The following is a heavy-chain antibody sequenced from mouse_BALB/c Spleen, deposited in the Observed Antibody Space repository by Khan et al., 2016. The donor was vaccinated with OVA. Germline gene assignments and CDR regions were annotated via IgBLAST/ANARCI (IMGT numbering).Heavy chain of an antibody. J-gene: IGHJ1*01. D-gene: IGHD6-1*01. CDR1: GYTFTNYG. V-gene: IGHV9-3-1*01. CDR2: INTYTGEP. CDR3: ARSASYWFFDV. Sequence: QIQLVQSGPELKKPGETVKISCKASGYTFTNYGMNWVKQAPGKGLKWMGWINTYTGEPTYADDFKGRFAFSLETSANPAYLQINNLKNEETATYFCARSASYWFFDVWGAGTTVTVSS.